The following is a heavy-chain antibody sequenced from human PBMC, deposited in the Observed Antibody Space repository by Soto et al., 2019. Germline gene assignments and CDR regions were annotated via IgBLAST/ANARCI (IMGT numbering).Heavy chain of an antibody. CDR3: ASVYTYERNKERYYSFDI. D-gene: IGHD5-18*01. CDR2: ISAYNGNT. Sequence: ASVKVSCKASGSTFTSYGISWVRQAPGQGLEWMGWISAYNGNTNYAQKLQGRVTMTTNTSTTTDYTERRSLRSDDRAVYYCASVYTYERNKERYYSFDIWGRGTMVTVSS. J-gene: IGHJ3*02. CDR1: GSTFTSYG. V-gene: IGHV1-18*01.